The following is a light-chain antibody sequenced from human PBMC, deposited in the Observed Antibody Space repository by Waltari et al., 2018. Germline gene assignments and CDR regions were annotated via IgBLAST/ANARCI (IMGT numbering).Light chain of an antibody. CDR1: DIGFKN. CDR3: QVWDSTTVI. J-gene: IGLJ2*01. V-gene: IGLV3-9*01. Sequence: YEMIQPLSVSVALGQTASITCGGSDIGFKNVHWYQQKPGQAPVVVIVKDSNRPSGIPERFYGSNSGNTATLTITRVQAGDEADYYCQVWDSTTVIFGGGTKLTVL. CDR2: KDS.